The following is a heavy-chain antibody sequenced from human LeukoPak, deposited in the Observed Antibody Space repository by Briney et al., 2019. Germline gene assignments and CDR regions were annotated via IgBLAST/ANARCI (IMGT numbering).Heavy chain of an antibody. J-gene: IGHJ4*02. Sequence: PSETLSLTCTVSGGSISSSSYYWGWIRQPPGKGLEWIGSIYYSGSTYYNPPLKSRVTISVDTSKNQFSLKLSSVTAADTAVYYCARDAGYYDFWSGYPAHPYYFDYWGQGTLVTVSS. CDR1: GGSISSSSYY. CDR2: IYYSGST. V-gene: IGHV4-39*07. D-gene: IGHD3-3*01. CDR3: ARDAGYYDFWSGYPAHPYYFDY.